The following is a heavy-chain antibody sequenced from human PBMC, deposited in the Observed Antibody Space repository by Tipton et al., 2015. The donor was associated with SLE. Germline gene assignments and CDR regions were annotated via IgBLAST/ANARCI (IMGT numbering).Heavy chain of an antibody. CDR2: IYGSGNS. CDR1: GYSISSGYY. CDR3: AREPPSSYYYGMDV. D-gene: IGHD3-16*01. V-gene: IGHV4-38-2*02. J-gene: IGHJ6*02. Sequence: LRLSCAVSGYSISSGYYWAWIRQPPGKGLEWIGSIYGSGNSYYNPSLRSRVTISVDTSKNQFSVKLSSATAADTAVYYCAREPPSSYYYGMDVWGQGTTVTVSS.